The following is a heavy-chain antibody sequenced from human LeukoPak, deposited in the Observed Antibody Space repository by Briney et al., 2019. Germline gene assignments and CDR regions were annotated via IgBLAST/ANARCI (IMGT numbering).Heavy chain of an antibody. J-gene: IGHJ5*02. V-gene: IGHV4-59*12. CDR1: GGSISSYY. CDR3: ARPPGYNGNARWFDP. D-gene: IGHD1-20*01. CDR2: IYYSGST. Sequence: SETLSLTCTVSGGSISSYYWSWIRQPPGKGLEWIGYIYYSGSTNYNPSLKSRVTISVDTSKNQFSLKLSSVTAADTAVSYCARPPGYNGNARWFDPWGQETLVTVSS.